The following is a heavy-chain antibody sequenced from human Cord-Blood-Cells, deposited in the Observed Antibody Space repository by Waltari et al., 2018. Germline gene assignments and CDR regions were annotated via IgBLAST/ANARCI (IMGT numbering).Heavy chain of an antibody. J-gene: IGHJ3*02. D-gene: IGHD3-3*01. CDR1: GYTFTGYY. CDR2: INPNSGGT. V-gene: IGHV1-2*02. Sequence: QVQLVQSGAEVKKPGASVKVSCKASGYTFTGYYMHWVRQDPGQGLEWMGWINPNSGGTKYAQKFQGRVNMTRDTSISTAYMELSWLRSDDTAVYYCARVLDFWSGYFRSDAFDIWGQGTMVTVSS. CDR3: ARVLDFWSGYFRSDAFDI.